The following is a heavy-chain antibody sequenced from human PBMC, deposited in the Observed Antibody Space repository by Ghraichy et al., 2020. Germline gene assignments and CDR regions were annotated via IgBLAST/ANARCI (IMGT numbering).Heavy chain of an antibody. CDR3: ARGLAYCTNGVCYKAPRWHYYYGMDV. D-gene: IGHD2-8*01. V-gene: IGHV1-69*02. CDR2: IIPILGIA. Sequence: SVKVSCKASGGTFSSYTISWVRQAPGQGLEWMGRIIPILGIANYAQKFQGRVTITADKSTSTAYMELSSLRSEDTAVYYCARGLAYCTNGVCYKAPRWHYYYGMDVWGQGTTVTVSS. CDR1: GGTFSSYT. J-gene: IGHJ6*02.